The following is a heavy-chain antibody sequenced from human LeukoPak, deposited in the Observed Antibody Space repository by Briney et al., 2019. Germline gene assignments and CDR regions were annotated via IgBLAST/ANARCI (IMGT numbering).Heavy chain of an antibody. V-gene: IGHV3-49*04. CDR2: IRNRDYGGTT. CDR1: GFTFGDYA. CDR3: TRGSIENGKGWFIDY. D-gene: IGHD6-19*01. Sequence: GGSLRLSCTASGFTFGDYAVAWVRQAPGKGLEWLGLIRNRDYGGTTQYDASVKGRFTISRDDSKSIAYLQINSLKTEDTAMFYCTRGSIENGKGWFIDYWGQGTLVTVSS. J-gene: IGHJ4*02.